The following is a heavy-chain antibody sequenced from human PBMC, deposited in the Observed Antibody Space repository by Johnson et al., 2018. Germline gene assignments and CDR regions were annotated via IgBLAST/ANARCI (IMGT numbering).Heavy chain of an antibody. Sequence: VQLVESGGGLVQPGRSLRLSCAASGFTFDDYAMHWVRQAPGKGLEWVSGISWNSGSIGYADSVKGRFTISRDNAKNSLYLQMNSLRAVDTALYYCAKDKGYDSSGNDACDIWGQGTMVTVSS. J-gene: IGHJ3*02. V-gene: IGHV3-9*01. CDR1: GFTFDDYA. CDR3: AKDKGYDSSGNDACDI. D-gene: IGHD3-22*01. CDR2: ISWNSGSI.